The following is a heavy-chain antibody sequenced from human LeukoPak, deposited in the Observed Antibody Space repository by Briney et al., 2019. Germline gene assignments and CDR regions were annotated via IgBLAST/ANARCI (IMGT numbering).Heavy chain of an antibody. CDR3: ARGLLRTAQFDP. Sequence: ASVKVSCKASGYTFTSNYIHWVRQAPGQGLEWMGMIYPRDGSTSYAQKFQGRVTVTRNTSISTAYMELSSLRSEDTAVYYCARGLLRTAQFDPWGQGTLVTVSS. CDR1: GYTFTSNY. CDR2: IYPRDGST. V-gene: IGHV1-46*01. J-gene: IGHJ5*02. D-gene: IGHD1-1*01.